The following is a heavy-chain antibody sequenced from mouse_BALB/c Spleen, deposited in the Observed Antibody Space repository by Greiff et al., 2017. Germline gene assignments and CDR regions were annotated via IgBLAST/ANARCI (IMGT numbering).Heavy chain of an antibody. CDR3: AREEVYYYAMDY. J-gene: IGHJ4*01. CDR1: GYSITSGYY. CDR2: ISYDGSN. V-gene: IGHV3-6*02. Sequence: EVQLVESGPGLVKPSQSLSLTCSVTGYSITSGYYWNWIRQFPGNKLEWMGYISYDGSNNYNPSLKNRISITRDTSKNQFFLKLNSMTTEDTATYYCAREEVYYYAMDYWGQGTSVTVSS.